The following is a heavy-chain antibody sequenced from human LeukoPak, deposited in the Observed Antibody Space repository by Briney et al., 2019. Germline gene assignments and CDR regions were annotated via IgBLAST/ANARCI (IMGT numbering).Heavy chain of an antibody. CDR1: GFTFTGYY. Sequence: ASVKVSCKTSGFTFTGYYMHWVRQAPGQGLEWMGWINPNSGGTNYAQKFQGRVTMTRDTSISTAYMELSRLRSDDTAVYYCARAVYSSSWYGDYWGQGTLVTVSS. D-gene: IGHD6-13*01. V-gene: IGHV1-2*02. CDR3: ARAVYSSSWYGDY. CDR2: INPNSGGT. J-gene: IGHJ4*02.